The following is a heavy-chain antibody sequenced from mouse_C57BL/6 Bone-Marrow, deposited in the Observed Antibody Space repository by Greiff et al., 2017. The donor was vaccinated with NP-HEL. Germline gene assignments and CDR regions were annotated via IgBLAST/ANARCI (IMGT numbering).Heavy chain of an antibody. Sequence: EVKLVESGGGLVKPGGSLKLSCAASGFTFSSYAMSWVRQTPEKRLEWVATISDGGSYTYYPDNVKGRFTISRDNAKNNLYLHMSHLKSEDTAMYYCASGLGLYYAMDYWGQGTSVTVSS. D-gene: IGHD3-1*01. V-gene: IGHV5-4*03. CDR3: ASGLGLYYAMDY. J-gene: IGHJ4*01. CDR2: ISDGGSYT. CDR1: GFTFSSYA.